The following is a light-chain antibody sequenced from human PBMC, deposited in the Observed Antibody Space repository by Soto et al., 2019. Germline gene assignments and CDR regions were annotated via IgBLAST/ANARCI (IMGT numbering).Light chain of an antibody. Sequence: IQLTQSPSSLSASVGDRVTITCRASQGIDTYLAWYQQKPGKAPKLLIYAASTPQNGVPSRFSGRGSGTDFTRTISSLQPEDFATYYCQQLNSFPWTFGQGTKVEIK. CDR1: QGIDTY. J-gene: IGKJ1*01. V-gene: IGKV1-9*01. CDR2: AAS. CDR3: QQLNSFPWT.